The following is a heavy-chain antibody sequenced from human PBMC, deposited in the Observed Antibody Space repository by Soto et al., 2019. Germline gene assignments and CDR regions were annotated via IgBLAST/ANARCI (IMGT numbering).Heavy chain of an antibody. D-gene: IGHD2-15*01. Sequence: QVQLQESGPGLVKPSDTLSLTCAVSGDSISSSNWWGWIRQPPGKGLEWIGYIYYSGSSYYNPSLKSRVSMSVDTSKNQFSLKLSCVTAVDTAVYYCARMYCTGGTCYTFDYWGQGTLVTVSS. V-gene: IGHV4-28*07. CDR1: GDSISSSNW. CDR2: IYYSGSS. J-gene: IGHJ4*02. CDR3: ARMYCTGGTCYTFDY.